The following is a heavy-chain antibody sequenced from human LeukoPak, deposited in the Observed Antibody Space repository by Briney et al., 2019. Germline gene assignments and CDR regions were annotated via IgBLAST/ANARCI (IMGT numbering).Heavy chain of an antibody. D-gene: IGHD5-24*01. CDR2: INPNNGGT. CDR3: ARGRWLQSFDY. J-gene: IGHJ4*02. V-gene: IGHV1-2*02. CDR1: GYTFTGYY. Sequence: ASVKVSCKASGYTFTGYYMHWVRQAPGQGLEWMGWINPNNGGTNYAQKFQGRVTMTRDTSISTAYMELSRLRSDDTAVYYCARGRWLQSFDYWGQGTLVTVSS.